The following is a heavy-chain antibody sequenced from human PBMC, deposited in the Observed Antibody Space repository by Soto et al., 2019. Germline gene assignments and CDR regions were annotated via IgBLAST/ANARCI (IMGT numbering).Heavy chain of an antibody. CDR2: IYYSGNT. CDR3: ACLPGISSFRRDY. J-gene: IGHJ4*02. D-gene: IGHD6-6*01. CDR1: GGSISSPSYY. Sequence: QLQLQESGPGLVKPSENLSLTCSVSGGSISSPSYYWGWIRQPPGKGLEWIGSIYYSGNTYYNPSLKSRVTIFVDTSRNQFSLKVTSVTAAATAVYFCACLPGISSFRRDYWGQRTLVTVTS. V-gene: IGHV4-39*01.